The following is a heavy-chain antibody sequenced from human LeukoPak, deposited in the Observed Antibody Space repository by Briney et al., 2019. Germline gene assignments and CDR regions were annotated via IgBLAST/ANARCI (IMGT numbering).Heavy chain of an antibody. CDR2: ISWNSGRK. CDR1: GFTFDDYA. Sequence: TGGSLRLSCSASGFTFDDYAMHWVRQAPGKGLGWGSGISWNSGRKGYADSVKGRVTISRDNAKNSLYLQMNSLRPEDTAFYYCAKDRYFWSGSFDFWGQGTLVTVSS. CDR3: AKDRYFWSGSFDF. J-gene: IGHJ4*02. D-gene: IGHD3-3*01. V-gene: IGHV3-9*01.